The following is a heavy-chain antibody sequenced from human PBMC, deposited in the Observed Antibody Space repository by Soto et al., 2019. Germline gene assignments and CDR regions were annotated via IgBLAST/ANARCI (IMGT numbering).Heavy chain of an antibody. CDR3: ARDFSESHDVWQEAFDI. Sequence: QVQLVESGGGLVKPGGSLRLSCAASGFTFSDYYMSWIRQAPGKGLEWVSYISSSSSYTNYADSVKGRFTISRDNAKNSLYLQMNSLRAEDTAVYYCARDFSESHDVWQEAFDIWGQGTMVTVSS. J-gene: IGHJ3*02. V-gene: IGHV3-11*05. CDR2: ISSSSSYT. CDR1: GFTFSDYY. D-gene: IGHD3-16*01.